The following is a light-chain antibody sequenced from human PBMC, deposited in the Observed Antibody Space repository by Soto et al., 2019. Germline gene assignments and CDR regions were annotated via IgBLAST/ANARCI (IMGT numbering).Light chain of an antibody. CDR3: QQYNNWPRT. CDR1: QSVSGK. J-gene: IGKJ1*01. Sequence: EIVLTQSPGTLSVSPGERATLSCRASQSVSGKLAWYQQKPGQAPRLLIYGASTRATGIPARFSGSGSGTEFTLTISSLQSEDFAVYYCQQYNNWPRTFGQGTKVDIK. V-gene: IGKV3-15*01. CDR2: GAS.